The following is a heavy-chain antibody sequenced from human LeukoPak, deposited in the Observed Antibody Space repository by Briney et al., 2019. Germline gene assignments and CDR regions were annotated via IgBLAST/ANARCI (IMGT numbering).Heavy chain of an antibody. CDR2: IIPILGIA. J-gene: IGHJ3*02. CDR1: GGTFSSYA. V-gene: IGHV1-69*04. Sequence: SVKVSCKASGGTFSSYAISWVRQAPGQGLEWMGRIIPILGIANYAQKFQGRVTITADKSTSTAYMELSSLRSEDTAVYYCARARRYCSGGSCAPDAFDIWGQGTMVTVSS. CDR3: ARARRYCSGGSCAPDAFDI. D-gene: IGHD2-15*01.